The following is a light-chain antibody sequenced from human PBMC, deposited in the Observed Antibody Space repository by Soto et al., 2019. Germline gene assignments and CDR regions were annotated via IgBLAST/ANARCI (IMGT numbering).Light chain of an antibody. V-gene: IGKV1-5*01. Sequence: IQLTQSPSTLSASVGDRVTITCLASQSIGRWLAWYQQKPGKAPNLLIYDASGLQTGVPPRFSGSGSGTEFTLTISRLQPDDFATYYCQHYSHASWTFGRGTKVDIK. CDR2: DAS. CDR1: QSIGRW. J-gene: IGKJ1*01. CDR3: QHYSHASWT.